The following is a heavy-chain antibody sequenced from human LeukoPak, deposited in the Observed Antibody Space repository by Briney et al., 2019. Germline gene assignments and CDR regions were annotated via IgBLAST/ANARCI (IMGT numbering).Heavy chain of an antibody. Sequence: GGSLRLSCAASGFTVSSNYMSWVRQAPGKGLEWVSVIYSGGSTYYADSVKGRFTISRDNSKNTLYLQMNSLRAEDTAVYYCASLSPDGDYDYYFDYWGQGTLVTVSS. CDR3: ASLSPDGDYDYYFDY. CDR1: GFTVSSNY. V-gene: IGHV3-53*01. J-gene: IGHJ4*02. D-gene: IGHD4-17*01. CDR2: IYSGGST.